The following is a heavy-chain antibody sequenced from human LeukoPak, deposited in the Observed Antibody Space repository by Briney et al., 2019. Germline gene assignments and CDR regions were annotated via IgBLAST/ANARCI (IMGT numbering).Heavy chain of an antibody. CDR1: GYSFTSYW. CDR2: IYPGDSDT. Sequence: GESLKISCKGSGYSFTSYWIGWVRQMPGKGLEWMGIIYPGDSDTRYSPSLQGQVTFSADKSVSTAYLQWSSLKASDTAMYYCGRSSSGYYDYWGQGTLVTVSS. V-gene: IGHV5-51*01. D-gene: IGHD3-22*01. J-gene: IGHJ4*02. CDR3: GRSSSGYYDY.